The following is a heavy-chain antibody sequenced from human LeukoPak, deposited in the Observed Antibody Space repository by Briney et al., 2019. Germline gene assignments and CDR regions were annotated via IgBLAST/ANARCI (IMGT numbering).Heavy chain of an antibody. CDR2: INSDGSST. Sequence: GGSLRLSCAASGFTFSRHWMHWVRQAPGKGLVWVSRINSDGSSTSYADSVKGRFTISRDNAKNTLYLQMNSLRAEDTAVYYCARGPPYGSGSYYPGDYWGQGTLVTVSS. V-gene: IGHV3-74*01. CDR1: GFTFSRHW. J-gene: IGHJ4*02. CDR3: ARGPPYGSGSYYPGDY. D-gene: IGHD3-10*01.